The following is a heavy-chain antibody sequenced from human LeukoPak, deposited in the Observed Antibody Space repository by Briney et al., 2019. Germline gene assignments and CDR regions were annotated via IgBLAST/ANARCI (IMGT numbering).Heavy chain of an antibody. Sequence: SETLSLTCSVSGGSISTYYWSWIRQPPGKGLEWIGCIYYSGSTYYNPSLKSRVTISVDTSKNQFSLKLSSVTAADTAVYYCARLLPTYYYFWSGYRPGYYFDYWGQGTLVTVSS. J-gene: IGHJ4*02. D-gene: IGHD3-3*01. CDR2: IYYSGST. CDR1: GGSISTYY. CDR3: ARLLPTYYYFWSGYRPGYYFDY. V-gene: IGHV4-59*04.